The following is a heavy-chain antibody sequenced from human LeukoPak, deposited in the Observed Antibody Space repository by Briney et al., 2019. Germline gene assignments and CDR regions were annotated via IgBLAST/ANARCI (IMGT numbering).Heavy chain of an antibody. D-gene: IGHD1-26*01. Sequence: GGSLRLSCETSGFTFSSYEMNWVRQGPGKGLEWVSFITSSGSAIYYADSVRGRFTVSRDNAKNSLTLQMNSLRAQDTAFYSCARVGNLRVEAEDVFDFWGQGTLVRVSS. V-gene: IGHV3-48*03. CDR1: GFTFSSYE. CDR3: ARVGNLRVEAEDVFDF. CDR2: ITSSGSAI. J-gene: IGHJ3*01.